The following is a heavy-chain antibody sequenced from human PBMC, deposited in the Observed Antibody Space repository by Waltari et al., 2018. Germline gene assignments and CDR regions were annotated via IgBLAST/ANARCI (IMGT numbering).Heavy chain of an antibody. V-gene: IGHV3-9*01. CDR3: ARSPYGGYGRY. Sequence: EVQLVESGGGLVQPGRSLRLSCAASGFTFDDYAMHWVRHAPGKGLEWVSGISWNSGSLGYADSVQGRCTISIDNAKNTLYLQMNSLRAEDTAVYYCARSPYGGYGRYWGQGTLVTVAS. CDR2: ISWNSGSL. J-gene: IGHJ4*02. CDR1: GFTFDDYA. D-gene: IGHD5-12*01.